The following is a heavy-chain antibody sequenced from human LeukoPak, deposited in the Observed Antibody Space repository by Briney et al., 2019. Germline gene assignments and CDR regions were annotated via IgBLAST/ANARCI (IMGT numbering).Heavy chain of an antibody. D-gene: IGHD3-16*01. CDR3: ARGGEVMWWFDP. V-gene: IGHV4-34*01. Sequence: SETLSLTCAVYGGSFSGYYWSWIRQPPGKGLEWIGEINHSGSTNYNPSLKSRVTISVDTSKNQFSLKLSSVTAADTAVYYCARGGEVMWWFDPWGQGALVTVSS. J-gene: IGHJ5*02. CDR1: GGSFSGYY. CDR2: INHSGST.